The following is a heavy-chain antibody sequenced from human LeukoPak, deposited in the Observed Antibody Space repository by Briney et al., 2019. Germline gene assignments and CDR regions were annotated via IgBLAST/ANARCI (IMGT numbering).Heavy chain of an antibody. Sequence: PGGSLRLSCAASGFTVSSNYMSWVRRPPGKGLEWVSVIYSGGSTYYADSVKGRFTISRDNSKNTLYLQMNSLRAEDTAVYYCARVGSSSGWYYFDYWGQGTLVTVSS. CDR2: IYSGGST. CDR1: GFTVSSNY. D-gene: IGHD6-19*01. J-gene: IGHJ4*02. CDR3: ARVGSSSGWYYFDY. V-gene: IGHV3-53*01.